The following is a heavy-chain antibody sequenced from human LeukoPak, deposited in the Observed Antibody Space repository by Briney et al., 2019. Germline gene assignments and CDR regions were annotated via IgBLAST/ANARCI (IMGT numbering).Heavy chain of an antibody. CDR2: ISRNSGSI. V-gene: IGHV3-9*01. D-gene: IGHD4-23*01. CDR3: AKDSGNDAFDI. J-gene: IGHJ3*02. CDR1: GFTFDDYA. Sequence: GGSLRLSCAASGFTFDDYAMHWVRQAPGKGLEWVSGISRNSGSIGYADSVKGRFTISRDNAKNSLYLQMNSLRAEDTALYYCAKDSGNDAFDIWGQGTMVTVSS.